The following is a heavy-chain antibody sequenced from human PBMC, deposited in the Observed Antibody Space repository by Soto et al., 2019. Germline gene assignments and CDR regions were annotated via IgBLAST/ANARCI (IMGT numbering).Heavy chain of an antibody. V-gene: IGHV3-15*07. Sequence: EVQLVESGGGLVKPGGSLRLSCAASDFTITNAWMNWVRQAPGKGLEWVGRIKTKDEGGATDYAAPLKGRFTSSRDDSSNALFVQMNSQKTEDTAVYYCTTGSVEGVWGQGARVTVSS. D-gene: IGHD2-15*01. CDR3: TTGSVEGV. CDR2: IKTKDEGGAT. J-gene: IGHJ6*02. CDR1: DFTITNAW.